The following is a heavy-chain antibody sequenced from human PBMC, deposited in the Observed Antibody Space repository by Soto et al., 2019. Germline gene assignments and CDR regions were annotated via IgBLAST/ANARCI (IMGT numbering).Heavy chain of an antibody. J-gene: IGHJ6*02. Sequence: GGSLRLSCAASGFTFSSYGMHWVRQAPGKGLEWVAVISYDGSNKYYADSVKGRFTISRDNSKNTLYLQMNSLRAEDTAVYYCAKDYCSGGSCYYYYYGMDVWGQGTTVTVS. D-gene: IGHD2-15*01. CDR1: GFTFSSYG. V-gene: IGHV3-30*18. CDR2: ISYDGSNK. CDR3: AKDYCSGGSCYYYYYGMDV.